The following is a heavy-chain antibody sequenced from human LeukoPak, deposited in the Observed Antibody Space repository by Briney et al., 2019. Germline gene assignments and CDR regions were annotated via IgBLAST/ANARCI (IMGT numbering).Heavy chain of an antibody. CDR2: IHYTGGA. V-gene: IGHV4-59*08. CDR3: TRHAQTYYYGMDV. CDR1: GYISPYY. J-gene: IGHJ6*02. Sequence: KPSETLSLTCTGGYISPYYWSWIRQSPGKGLEWIAQIHYTGGATYNPSLKSRVTISVDTSNNHLSLRLSSVTAADTAVYYCTRHAQTYYYGMDVWGQGTTVTVSS.